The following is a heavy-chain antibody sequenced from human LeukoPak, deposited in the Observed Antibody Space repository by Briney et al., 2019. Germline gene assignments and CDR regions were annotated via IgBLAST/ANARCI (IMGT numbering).Heavy chain of an antibody. Sequence: GASVKVSCKASGGTFSSYAISWVRQAPGQGLGWMGGIIPISGTANYAQKFQGRVTITTDESTSTAYMELSSLRSEDTAVYYCARVEWIRDDFWSGYYSQSNYYYYYMDVWGKGTTVTVSS. J-gene: IGHJ6*03. CDR3: ARVEWIRDDFWSGYYSQSNYYYYYMDV. CDR1: GGTFSSYA. CDR2: IIPISGTA. V-gene: IGHV1-69*05. D-gene: IGHD3-3*01.